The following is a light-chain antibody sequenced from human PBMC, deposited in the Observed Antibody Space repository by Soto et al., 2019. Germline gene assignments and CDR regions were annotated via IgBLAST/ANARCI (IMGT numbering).Light chain of an antibody. CDR1: QNINSY. CDR2: AAS. J-gene: IGKJ4*01. V-gene: IGKV1-39*01. Sequence: DIQMTQSPSSLSASVGDRVTITCRASQNINSYLNWYQHKLGKAPKLLIYAASSLQSGVPSRFSGTESGTDFTLTISSLQPEDFATYYCQQGYSSPSTFGGGTKVDIK. CDR3: QQGYSSPST.